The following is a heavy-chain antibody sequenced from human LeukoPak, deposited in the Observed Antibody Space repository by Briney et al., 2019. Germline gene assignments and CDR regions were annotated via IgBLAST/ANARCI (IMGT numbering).Heavy chain of an antibody. V-gene: IGHV3-48*01. CDR2: ITSSSSTI. D-gene: IGHD3-10*01. CDR3: ARNPYGSGSYNFDY. J-gene: IGHJ4*02. Sequence: PGGSLRLSCAASGFTFSNYWMNWVRQAPGKGLEWVSYITSSSSTIYYADSVKGRFTISRDNAKNSLYLQMNSLRAEETAVYYCARNPYGSGSYNFDYWGQGTLVTVSS. CDR1: GFTFSNYW.